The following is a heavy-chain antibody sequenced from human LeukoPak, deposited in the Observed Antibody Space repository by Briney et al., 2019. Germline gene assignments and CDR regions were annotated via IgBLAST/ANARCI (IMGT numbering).Heavy chain of an antibody. CDR1: GGSVSSSSYY. CDR3: ARRAMGRGGTMVRGKNYYYYMDV. V-gene: IGHV4-39*07. Sequence: TSETLSLTCTVSGGSVSSSSYYWGWIRQPPGKGLEWIGSIYYSGSTYYNPSLKSRVTISVDTSKNQFSLKLSSVTAADTAVYYCARRAMGRGGTMVRGKNYYYYMDVWGKGTTVTISS. D-gene: IGHD3-10*01. J-gene: IGHJ6*03. CDR2: IYYSGST.